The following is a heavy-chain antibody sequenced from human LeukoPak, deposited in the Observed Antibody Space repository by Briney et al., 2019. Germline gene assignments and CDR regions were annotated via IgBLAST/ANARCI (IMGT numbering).Heavy chain of an antibody. CDR3: AILLAGREGGRPPY. V-gene: IGHV3-23*01. J-gene: IGHJ4*02. D-gene: IGHD6-19*01. Sequence: PGGSLRLSCAASGFTFSSYAMSWVRQAPGKGLEWVSAISGSGGSTYYADSVKGRFTISRDNSKNTLYLQMNSLRAEDTAGYYCAILLAGREGGRPPYWGQGTLVTVSS. CDR2: ISGSGGST. CDR1: GFTFSSYA.